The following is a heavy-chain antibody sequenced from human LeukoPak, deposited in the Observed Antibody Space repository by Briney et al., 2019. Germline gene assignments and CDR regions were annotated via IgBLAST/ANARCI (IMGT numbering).Heavy chain of an antibody. D-gene: IGHD2-21*02. CDR1: GGSISSGGYY. CDR3: AREAKGYCGGDCSRGAFDI. J-gene: IGHJ3*02. V-gene: IGHV4-31*03. Sequence: PSETLSLTCTVSGGSISSGGYYWSWIRQHPGKGPDWIGYIYYSGSTYYNPSLKSRVTISVDTSKNQFSLKLSSVTAADTAVYYCAREAKGYCGGDCSRGAFDIWGQGTMVTVSS. CDR2: IYYSGST.